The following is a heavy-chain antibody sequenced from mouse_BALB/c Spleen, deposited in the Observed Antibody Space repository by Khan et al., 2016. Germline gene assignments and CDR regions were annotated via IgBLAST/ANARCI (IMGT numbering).Heavy chain of an antibody. CDR1: GFTFSSFV. V-gene: IGHV5-9-1*01. CDR2: ISSAATYT. J-gene: IGHJ3*01. Sequence: EVELVESGGGLVEPGGSLKLSCAASGFTFSSFVMSWVRQTPEKRLEWVATISSAATYTYYPDSVKGRFTISRDNAKNTLYLQMNRQRSDDSAIYYCTNGNYGWFAYWGQGTLVTVST. CDR3: TNGNYGWFAY. D-gene: IGHD2-1*01.